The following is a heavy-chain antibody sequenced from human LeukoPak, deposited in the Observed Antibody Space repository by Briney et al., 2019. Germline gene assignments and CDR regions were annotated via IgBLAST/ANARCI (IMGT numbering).Heavy chain of an antibody. Sequence: PGGSLRLSCAASGFTFRIYWMSWVRQAPGKGLEWVANIKQDGSEKYYVDSVRGRFTLSRDSAKNSLYLQIDSLRAEDTAVYYCASRVGGFFDYWGQGNLVTVSS. CDR2: IKQDGSEK. J-gene: IGHJ4*02. D-gene: IGHD5/OR15-5a*01. V-gene: IGHV3-7*01. CDR3: ASRVGGFFDY. CDR1: GFTFRIYW.